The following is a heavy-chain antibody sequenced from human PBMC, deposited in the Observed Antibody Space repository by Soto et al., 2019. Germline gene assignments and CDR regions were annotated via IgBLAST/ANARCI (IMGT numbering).Heavy chain of an antibody. CDR2: IYYSGST. D-gene: IGHD1-26*01. CDR3: ARQSGSYYFTYYGMDV. V-gene: IGHV4-39*01. J-gene: IGHJ6*02. CDR1: GGSISSSSYY. Sequence: PSETLSLTCTVSGGSISSSSYYWGWIRQPPGKGLEWIGSIYYSGSTYYNPSLKSRVTISVDTSKNQFSLKLSSVTAADTAVYYCARQSGSYYFTYYGMDVWGQGTTVTVSS.